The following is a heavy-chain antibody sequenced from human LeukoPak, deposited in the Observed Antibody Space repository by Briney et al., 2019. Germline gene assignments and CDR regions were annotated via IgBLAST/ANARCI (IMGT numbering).Heavy chain of an antibody. D-gene: IGHD7-27*01. J-gene: IGHJ4*02. CDR1: GGSLSGYY. CDR3: ARLTLTGSLN. Sequence: SETLSLTCAVYGGSLSGYYWSWIRQPPGKGLEWIGEINHSGSTNYNPSLKSRVTISVDTSKNQFSLKLSSVTAADTAVYYCARLTLTGSLNWGQGTLVTVSS. V-gene: IGHV4-34*01. CDR2: INHSGST.